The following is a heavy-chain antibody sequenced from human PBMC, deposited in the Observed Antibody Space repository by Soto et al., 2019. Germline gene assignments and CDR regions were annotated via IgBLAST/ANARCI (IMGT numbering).Heavy chain of an antibody. J-gene: IGHJ6*02. V-gene: IGHV1-18*04. CDR1: GYTFTSYG. CDR2: ISAYNGNT. D-gene: IGHD3-9*01. CDR3: ARGAVLRYFDWLLPSYYYGMDV. Sequence: ASVKVSCKASGYTFTSYGISWVRQAPGQGLEWMGWISAYNGNTNYAQKLQGRVTMTTDTSTSTAYMELRSLRSDDTAVYYCARGAVLRYFDWLLPSYYYGMDVWGQGTTVTVSS.